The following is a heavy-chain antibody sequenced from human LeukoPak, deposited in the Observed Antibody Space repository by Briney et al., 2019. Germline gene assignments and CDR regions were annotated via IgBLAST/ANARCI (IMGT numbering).Heavy chain of an antibody. Sequence: GGSLRLSCVASGFTLNRFWMAWVRQAPGKGLEWVASIKQDGSDIYYVDSVKGRFTISRDNAKNSLYLQMNSLGAEDTAVYYCARDQDTFWFDPWSQGTLVTVSS. CDR3: ARDQDTFWFDP. J-gene: IGHJ5*02. V-gene: IGHV3-7*04. CDR1: GFTLNRFW. D-gene: IGHD5-18*01. CDR2: IKQDGSDI.